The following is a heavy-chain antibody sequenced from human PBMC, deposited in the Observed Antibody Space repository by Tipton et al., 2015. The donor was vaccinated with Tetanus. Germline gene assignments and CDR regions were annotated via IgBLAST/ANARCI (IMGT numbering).Heavy chain of an antibody. Sequence: TLSLTCAASGGSISSGGYSWSWIRQPPGKGLEWIGYIYHSGSTYYNPSLKSRVTISVDRSKNQFSLKLSSVTAADTAVYYCARDTVTTGRGYFDLWGRGTLVTVSS. CDR3: ARDTVTTGRGYFDL. CDR1: GGSISSGGYS. D-gene: IGHD4-17*01. CDR2: IYHSGST. J-gene: IGHJ2*01. V-gene: IGHV4-30-2*01.